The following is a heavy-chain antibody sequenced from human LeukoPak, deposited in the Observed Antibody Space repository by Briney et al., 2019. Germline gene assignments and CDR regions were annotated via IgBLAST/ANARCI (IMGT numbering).Heavy chain of an antibody. CDR3: ARVRDIVVVVAATHVYYYGMDV. Sequence: GGSLRLSCAASGFTFSSYWMSWVRQAPGKGLEWVANIKQDGSEKYYVDSVKGRFTISRGNAKNSLYLQMNSLRAEDTAVYYCARVRDIVVVVAATHVYYYGMDVWGKGTTVTVSS. J-gene: IGHJ6*04. CDR1: GFTFSSYW. CDR2: IKQDGSEK. V-gene: IGHV3-7*03. D-gene: IGHD2-15*01.